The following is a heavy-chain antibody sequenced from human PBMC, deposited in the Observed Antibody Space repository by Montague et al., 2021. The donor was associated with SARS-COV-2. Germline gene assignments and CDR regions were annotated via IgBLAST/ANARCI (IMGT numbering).Heavy chain of an antibody. V-gene: IGHV4-31*03. CDR2: IYYSGST. CDR3: ARSESPSYSSSPF. J-gene: IGHJ4*02. CDR1: GGSISSGGYY. Sequence: TLSLTSIVSGGSISSGGYYWSWIRQHPGKGLEWIGYIYYSGSTYYNPSLKSRLSISLDTSKNHFSLRLSSVTAADTAVYYCARSESPSYSSSPFWGQGTLVTVSS. D-gene: IGHD6-13*01.